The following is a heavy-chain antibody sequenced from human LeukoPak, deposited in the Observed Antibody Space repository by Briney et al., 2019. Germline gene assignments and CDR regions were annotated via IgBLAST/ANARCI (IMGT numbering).Heavy chain of an antibody. Sequence: GGSLRLSCAASGFTLSTYWMQWVRQAPGKGLVWVSAISGSGGSTYYADSVKGRFTISRDNSKNTLYLQMNSLRAEDTAVYYCAKDWDFWSGSPYFDYWGQGTLVTVSS. D-gene: IGHD3-3*01. CDR3: AKDWDFWSGSPYFDY. V-gene: IGHV3-23*01. J-gene: IGHJ4*02. CDR2: ISGSGGST. CDR1: GFTLSTYW.